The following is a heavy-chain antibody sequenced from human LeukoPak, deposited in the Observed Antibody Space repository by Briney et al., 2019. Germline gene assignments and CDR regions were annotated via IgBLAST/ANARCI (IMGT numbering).Heavy chain of an antibody. D-gene: IGHD6-6*01. J-gene: IGHJ4*02. CDR3: ARAPRIAARPDGYFDY. Sequence: SETLSLTCTVSGYSISNDYYWGWIRQPPGKGLEWTGSIDHSGSTYYNPSLKSRVTISVDTSKNQFSLKLSSVTAADTAVYYCARAPRIAARPDGYFDYWGQGTLVTVSS. V-gene: IGHV4-38-2*02. CDR2: IDHSGST. CDR1: GYSISNDYY.